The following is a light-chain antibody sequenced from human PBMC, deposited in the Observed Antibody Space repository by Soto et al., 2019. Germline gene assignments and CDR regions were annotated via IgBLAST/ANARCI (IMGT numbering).Light chain of an antibody. Sequence: DIQMTQSPSSLSASVGDRVNITCRASHNIKNYLNWYQQKPGKAPKLLIYVASSLQSGVPSRFSGSGSGTDFTLTISSVQSEDFVTYYCQQSYSTPPITFGQGTRLEN. V-gene: IGKV1-39*01. CDR1: HNIKNY. CDR3: QQSYSTPPIT. J-gene: IGKJ5*01. CDR2: VAS.